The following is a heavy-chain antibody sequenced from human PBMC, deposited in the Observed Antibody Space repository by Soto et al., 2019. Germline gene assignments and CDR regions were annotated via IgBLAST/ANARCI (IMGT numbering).Heavy chain of an antibody. J-gene: IGHJ4*02. V-gene: IGHV3-15*01. CDR3: VEGWNDF. CDR1: GFMFSSAW. CDR2: IKSTKDGGAR. D-gene: IGHD1-1*01. Sequence: EVQVVESGGDLVEPGGSLRLSCVTSGFMFSSAWMSWVRQAPGKGLEWVARIKSTKDGGARDYAAPVNGRFSISRDDSKSTVYLQMNSLRVEDTALYYRVEGWNDFWGQGTLVTVSS.